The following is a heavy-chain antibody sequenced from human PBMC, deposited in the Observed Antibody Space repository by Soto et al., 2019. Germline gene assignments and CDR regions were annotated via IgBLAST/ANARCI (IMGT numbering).Heavy chain of an antibody. D-gene: IGHD3-16*01. CDR1: GFTFSSYA. V-gene: IGHV3-23*01. CDR2: IGGTSGST. J-gene: IGHJ4*02. Sequence: SCAASGFTFSSYAMSWVRQAPGKGLEWVSAIGGTSGSTYYADSVKGRFTISRDNSKNTLYLQINSLRAEDTAVFYCAKRRGEGYFDFWGRGALVTVSS. CDR3: AKRRGEGYFDF.